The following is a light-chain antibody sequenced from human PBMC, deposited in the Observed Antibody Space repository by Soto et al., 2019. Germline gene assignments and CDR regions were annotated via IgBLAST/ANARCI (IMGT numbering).Light chain of an antibody. CDR2: VNSDGSH. J-gene: IGLJ2*01. CDR3: QTWGTDIHVV. Sequence: QLVLTQSPSASASLGASVKLTCTRSSGHSSYAIAWHQQQPEKGPRYLMKVNSDGSHSKGDGIPDRLSGSSSGAERYLTISSLQSEDEADYYCQTWGTDIHVVFGGGTKLTVL. V-gene: IGLV4-69*01. CDR1: SGHSSYA.